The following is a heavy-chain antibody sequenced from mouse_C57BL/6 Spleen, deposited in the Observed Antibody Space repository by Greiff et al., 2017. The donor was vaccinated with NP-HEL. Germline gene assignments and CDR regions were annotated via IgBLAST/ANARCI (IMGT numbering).Heavy chain of an antibody. CDR1: GYTFTDYN. CDR3: ARRGVVAWYFDV. D-gene: IGHD1-1*01. J-gene: IGHJ1*03. CDR2: INPNNGGT. V-gene: IGHV1-18*01. Sequence: EVQLQQSGPELVKPGASVKIPCKASGYTFTDYNMDWVKQSHGKSLEWIGDINPNNGGTIYNQKFKGKATLTVVKSSSTAYMELRSLTSEDTAVYYCARRGVVAWYFDVWGTGTTVTVSS.